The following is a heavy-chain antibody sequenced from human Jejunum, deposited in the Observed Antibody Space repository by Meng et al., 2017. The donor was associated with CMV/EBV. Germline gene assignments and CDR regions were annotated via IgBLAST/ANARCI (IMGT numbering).Heavy chain of an antibody. CDR3: ARSTRGYFDITGYFDY. J-gene: IGHJ4*02. CDR2: ISWSSGVT. Sequence: TFNDYAMHWGRQAPGKGLEWVSGISWSSGVTGYADSVKGRFTISRDNAKNSLYLQMNSLRPEDTAVYYCARSTRGYFDITGYFDYWGQGALVTVSS. D-gene: IGHD3-22*01. V-gene: IGHV3-9*01. CDR1: TFNDYA.